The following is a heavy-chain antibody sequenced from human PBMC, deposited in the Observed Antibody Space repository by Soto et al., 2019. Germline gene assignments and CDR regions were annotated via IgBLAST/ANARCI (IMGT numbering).Heavy chain of an antibody. CDR3: AKGLINGRWYSAD. CDR2: ITDSGTGT. Sequence: EVHLLESGGGLVQPGESLRLSCGASGFTFSSCVMSWVRQAPGKGLEWVSCITDSGTGTYYADSVKGRFTISRDNSMNTMYLQMNNLRAEDTGVYYCAKGLINGRWYSADWGQGTLVTVSS. J-gene: IGHJ4*02. V-gene: IGHV3-23*01. CDR1: GFTFSSCV. D-gene: IGHD6-13*01.